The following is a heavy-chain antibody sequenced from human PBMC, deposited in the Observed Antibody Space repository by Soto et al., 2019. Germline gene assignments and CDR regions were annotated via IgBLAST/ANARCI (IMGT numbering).Heavy chain of an antibody. V-gene: IGHV3-74*01. J-gene: IGHJ6*03. D-gene: IGHD2-15*01. Sequence: EVQLVESGGGLVQPGGSLRLSCVASGFTFSNYWMYWVRQAPGEGLVWVSRINNDGSVSSYADSVKGRLTISRDNVKNTLYLQMDSLRAEDTAVFYCARGECVGGTCYSLAGSFYYYMDVWGKGTKVTVFS. CDR3: ARGECVGGTCYSLAGSFYYYMDV. CDR1: GFTFSNYW. CDR2: INNDGSVS.